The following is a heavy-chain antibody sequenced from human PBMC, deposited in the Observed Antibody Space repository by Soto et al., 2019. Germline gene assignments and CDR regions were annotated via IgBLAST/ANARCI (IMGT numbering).Heavy chain of an antibody. CDR2: INASNGNT. CDR3: AVTNWNYYYYYYMDV. J-gene: IGHJ6*03. CDR1: GYTFTDYY. Sequence: GASVKVSCKASGYTFTDYYINWGRQAPGQRLEWMGWINASNGNTKYSQKFQGRVTITRDTSASTAYMELSSLRSEDTAVYYCAVTNWNYYYYYYMDVWGKGTTVTVSS. D-gene: IGHD1-20*01. V-gene: IGHV1-3*01.